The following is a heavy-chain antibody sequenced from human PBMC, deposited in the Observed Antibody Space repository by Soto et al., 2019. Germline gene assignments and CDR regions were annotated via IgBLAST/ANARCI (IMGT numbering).Heavy chain of an antibody. J-gene: IGHJ4*02. V-gene: IGHV3-48*02. Sequence: EVRLVESGGDLVQPGGSLRLSCAASGVTFSFNYYGMNWVRQAPGKGLEWVAHISTSGTGTLYADSVKGRFTISRDSAKNSLYLQMNSLRDEDTAVYYCTTDPHGDLDLDYWGQGTPVTVSS. CDR2: ISTSGTGT. CDR1: GVTFSFNYYG. CDR3: TTDPHGDLDLDY. D-gene: IGHD4-17*01.